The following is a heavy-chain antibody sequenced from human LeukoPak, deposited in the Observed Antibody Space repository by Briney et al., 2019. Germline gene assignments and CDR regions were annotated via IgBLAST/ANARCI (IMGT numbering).Heavy chain of an antibody. CDR1: GFTFDDYA. J-gene: IGHJ4*02. CDR3: AKDEYYYDSSGCFDY. Sequence: GRSLRLSCAASGFTFDDYAMHWVRQAPGKGLEWVSGISWNSGSIGYADSVKGRFTISRDNAKNSLYLQMNSLRAEDTALYYRAKDEYYYDSSGCFDYWGQGTLVTVSS. CDR2: ISWNSGSI. D-gene: IGHD3-22*01. V-gene: IGHV3-9*01.